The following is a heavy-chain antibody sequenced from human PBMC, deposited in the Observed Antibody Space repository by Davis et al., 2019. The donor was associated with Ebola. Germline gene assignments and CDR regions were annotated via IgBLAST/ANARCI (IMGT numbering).Heavy chain of an antibody. CDR1: EYTFTAYY. D-gene: IGHD6-13*01. V-gene: IGHV1-2*06. Sequence: ASVKVSCKASEYTFTAYYIHWVRQAPGQGLEWMGRMNPDSGATNYARKFQGRVTMMRDTSISTAYMELSGLRSDDTAVYYCARLCSSSCPNDFWGQGTLVTVSS. J-gene: IGHJ4*02. CDR2: MNPDSGAT. CDR3: ARLCSSSCPNDF.